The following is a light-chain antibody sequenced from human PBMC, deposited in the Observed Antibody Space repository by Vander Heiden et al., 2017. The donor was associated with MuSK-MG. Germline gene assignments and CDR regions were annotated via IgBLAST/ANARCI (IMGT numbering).Light chain of an antibody. Sequence: SHPCRASQSVSSYLAWYQQKPGQAPRLLIYDASNRATGIPARFSGSGYGTDFTLTISSREPEDFAVYYCQQLSNWPPITFGQGTRLEIK. CDR1: QSVSSY. CDR2: DAS. V-gene: IGKV3-11*01. J-gene: IGKJ5*01. CDR3: QQLSNWPPIT.